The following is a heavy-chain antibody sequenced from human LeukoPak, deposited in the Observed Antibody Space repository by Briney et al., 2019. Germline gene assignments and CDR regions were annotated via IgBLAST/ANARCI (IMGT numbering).Heavy chain of an antibody. J-gene: IGHJ4*02. D-gene: IGHD4-23*01. V-gene: IGHV1-46*01. Sequence: ASVKVSCKASGYTFTSYYIHWVRQAPGQGLEWMGIINPSGGSTSYAQKFQGRVTMTRDTSTSTAYMELSSLTSEDTAVYYCARDRALRAVVGSFDYWGQGTLVTVSS. CDR3: ARDRALRAVVGSFDY. CDR1: GYTFTSYY. CDR2: INPSGGST.